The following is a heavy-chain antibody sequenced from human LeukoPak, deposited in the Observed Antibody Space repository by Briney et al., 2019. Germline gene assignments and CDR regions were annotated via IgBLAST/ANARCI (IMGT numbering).Heavy chain of an antibody. V-gene: IGHV4-31*03. D-gene: IGHD3-22*01. Sequence: SQTLSLTCTVSGGSISRGGYCWSWIRQHPGKGLEWIGYIDYSGSTFYNPSLKSRLTMSIDTSKNQFSLKLSSVTAADMAVYYCAADTSGYRIFNYWGQGTLVTVSS. CDR2: IDYSGST. CDR1: GGSISRGGYC. CDR3: AADTSGYRIFNY. J-gene: IGHJ4*02.